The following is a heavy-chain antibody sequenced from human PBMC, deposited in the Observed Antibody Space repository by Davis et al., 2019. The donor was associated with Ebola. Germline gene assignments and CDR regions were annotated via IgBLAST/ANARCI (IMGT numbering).Heavy chain of an antibody. CDR2: ITSDGTST. J-gene: IGHJ4*02. V-gene: IGHV3-48*02. D-gene: IGHD6-13*01. Sequence: PGGSLRLSCAASGFTFSSYSMNWVRQAPGKGLEWISDITSDGTSTSYADPVKSRFTISRDNANNLLYLQMNSLRDEDTAVYYCARPGRSTSPGYWGQGTLVTVSS. CDR3: ARPGRSTSPGY. CDR1: GFTFSSYS.